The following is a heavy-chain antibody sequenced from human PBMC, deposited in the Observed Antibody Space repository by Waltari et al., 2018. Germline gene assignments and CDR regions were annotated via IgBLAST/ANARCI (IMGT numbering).Heavy chain of an antibody. CDR1: GFTFSSYG. J-gene: IGHJ3*02. V-gene: IGHV3-30*18. D-gene: IGHD3-16*01. CDR3: AKWGGGSDI. Sequence: QVQLVESGGGVVQPGRYLRLSCAASGFTFSSYGMHWVRQAPGKGLEWVAVISYDGSNKYYADSVKGRFTISRDNSKNTLYLQMNSLRAEDTAVYYCAKWGGGSDIWGQGTMVTVSS. CDR2: ISYDGSNK.